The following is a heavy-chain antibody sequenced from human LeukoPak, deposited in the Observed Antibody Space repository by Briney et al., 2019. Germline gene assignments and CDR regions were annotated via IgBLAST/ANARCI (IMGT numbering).Heavy chain of an antibody. CDR3: ASETYYYGSGSYYKGQI. D-gene: IGHD3-10*01. V-gene: IGHV3-74*01. CDR1: GFTFSSYE. J-gene: IGHJ4*02. Sequence: GSLRLSCAASGFTFSSYEMNWVRQAPGKGLEWVSHINSDGSSTSYADSVKGRFTISRDNAKNTLCLQMNSLRAEDTAVYYCASETYYYGSGSYYKGQIWGQGTLVTVSS. CDR2: INSDGSST.